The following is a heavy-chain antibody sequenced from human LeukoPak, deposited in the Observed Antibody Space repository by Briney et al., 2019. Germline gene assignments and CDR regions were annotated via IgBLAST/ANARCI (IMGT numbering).Heavy chain of an antibody. V-gene: IGHV4-39*01. CDR3: ARSPYSSLDY. CDR1: GGSISSSSYY. Sequence: TSETLSLTCTVSGGSISSSSYYWGWIRQPPGKGLEWIGSIYYSGSTYYNPSLKSRVTISVDTSKNLFSLKLSSVTAADTAMNYCARSPYSSLDYWGQGSLVTVSS. D-gene: IGHD2-15*01. J-gene: IGHJ4*02. CDR2: IYYSGST.